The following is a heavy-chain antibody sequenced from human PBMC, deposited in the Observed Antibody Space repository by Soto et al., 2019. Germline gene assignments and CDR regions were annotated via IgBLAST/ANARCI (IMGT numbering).Heavy chain of an antibody. CDR3: ASISGPGPVY. CDR1: CYTITRHH. V-gene: IGHV1-18*04. CDR2: IGAYSGDT. J-gene: IGHJ4*02. D-gene: IGHD3-10*01. Sequence: KGSCKTFCYTITRHHIHRGRQAPGQGLEWMGWIGAYSGDTSYAQKLQGRVTMTTDTSTRTTYMELRSLRSDDTAVYYCASISGPGPVYWGQGTLVTVSS.